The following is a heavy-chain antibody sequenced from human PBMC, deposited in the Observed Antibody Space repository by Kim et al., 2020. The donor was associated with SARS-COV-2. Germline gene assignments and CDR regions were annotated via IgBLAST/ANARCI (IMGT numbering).Heavy chain of an antibody. Sequence: GGSLRLSCATSGFTFSSYAMTWVRQAPGKGLEWVSDISSSGARTYYADSVKGRFTISRDNSKDTLYLQMSSLRADDTAVYYCVTDLGVHIPSSSGWDNWFAPWGQGTLVTVSS. J-gene: IGHJ5*02. CDR1: GFTFSSYA. V-gene: IGHV3-23*01. CDR3: VTDLGVHIPSSSGWDNWFAP. D-gene: IGHD6-19*01. CDR2: ISSSGART.